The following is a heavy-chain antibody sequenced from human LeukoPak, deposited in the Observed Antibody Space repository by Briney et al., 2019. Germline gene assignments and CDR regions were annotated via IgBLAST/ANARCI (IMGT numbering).Heavy chain of an antibody. J-gene: IGHJ6*04. CDR3: ARAIYCSSTSCYYLPYYYGMDV. CDR2: ISAYNGNT. D-gene: IGHD2-2*01. Sequence: ASVKVSCKASGYTFTSYGISWVRQAPGQGLEWIGWISAYNGNTNYAQKLQGRVTMTTDTSTSTAYMELRSLRSDDTAVYYCARAIYCSSTSCYYLPYYYGMDVWGKGTTVTVSS. V-gene: IGHV1-18*01. CDR1: GYTFTSYG.